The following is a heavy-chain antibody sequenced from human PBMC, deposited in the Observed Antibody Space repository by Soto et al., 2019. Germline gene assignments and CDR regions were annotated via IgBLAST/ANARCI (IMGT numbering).Heavy chain of an antibody. CDR3: ARGKGRSSDYKPNYYGMDV. J-gene: IGHJ6*02. Sequence: QVQLVQSRAEVKKPGSSVKVSCKASGGTFSSYAISWVRQAPGQGLEWMGGIIPIFGTANYAQKFQGRVTITADESTTTAYMELSSLRSEDTAVYYCARGKGRSSDYKPNYYGMDVWGQGTTVTVSS. CDR1: GGTFSSYA. V-gene: IGHV1-69*01. CDR2: IIPIFGTA. D-gene: IGHD4-17*01.